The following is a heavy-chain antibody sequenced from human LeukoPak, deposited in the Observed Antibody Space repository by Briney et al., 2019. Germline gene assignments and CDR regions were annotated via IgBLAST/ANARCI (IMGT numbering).Heavy chain of an antibody. Sequence: SETLSLTCAVHGESFSGYYWSWIRLPPGKGQEWIGEINHSGSTNYKPYLKNRVTLSVDTSKNQFPLKLSSVTAADYAVYYWARAGPDPSRGVSTSYYSYYGMDVWGKGTPVTVSS. CDR1: GESFSGYY. CDR3: ARAGPDPSRGVSTSYYSYYGMDV. D-gene: IGHD3-10*01. CDR2: INHSGST. V-gene: IGHV4-34*01. J-gene: IGHJ6*04.